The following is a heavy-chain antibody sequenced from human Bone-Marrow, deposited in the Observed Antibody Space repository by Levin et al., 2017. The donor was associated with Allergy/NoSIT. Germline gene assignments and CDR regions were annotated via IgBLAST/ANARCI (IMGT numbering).Heavy chain of an antibody. D-gene: IGHD2-21*01. CDR3: ARGSDAFDY. J-gene: IGHJ4*02. CDR2: ISYDGNNK. CDR1: GFSFSGFT. Sequence: GGSLRLSCAASGFSFSGFTMHWVRQAPGKGLDWVALISYDGNNKYFSDSVKGRFTISRDNSKNTLYLQLDSLKPEDTGVYYCARGSDAFDYWGQGTLVIVSS. V-gene: IGHV3-30-3*01.